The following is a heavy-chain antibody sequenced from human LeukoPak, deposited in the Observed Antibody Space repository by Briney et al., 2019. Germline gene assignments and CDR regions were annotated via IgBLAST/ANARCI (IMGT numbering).Heavy chain of an antibody. D-gene: IGHD5-18*01. CDR2: IYTSGST. V-gene: IGHV4-39*07. J-gene: IGHJ4*02. Sequence: SETLSPTCTVSGGSISSSSYYWGWIRQPPGKGLEWIGRIYTSGSTNYNPSLKSRVTMSVDTSKNQFSLKLSSVTAADTAVYYCARDLGYPRYYFDYWGQGTLVTVSS. CDR1: GGSISSSSYY. CDR3: ARDLGYPRYYFDY.